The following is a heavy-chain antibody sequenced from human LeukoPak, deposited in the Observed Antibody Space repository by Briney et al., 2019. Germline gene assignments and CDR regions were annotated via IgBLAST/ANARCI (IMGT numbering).Heavy chain of an antibody. Sequence: GGSLRLSCAASGFTFSSYAMSWVRQAPGKGLEWVSAISGSGGSTYYADSVKGRFTICRDNSKNTLYLQMNSLRAEDTAVYYCAKGRTYYDILTGQIDYWGQGTLVTVSS. D-gene: IGHD3-9*01. J-gene: IGHJ4*02. CDR2: ISGSGGST. V-gene: IGHV3-23*01. CDR1: GFTFSSYA. CDR3: AKGRTYYDILTGQIDY.